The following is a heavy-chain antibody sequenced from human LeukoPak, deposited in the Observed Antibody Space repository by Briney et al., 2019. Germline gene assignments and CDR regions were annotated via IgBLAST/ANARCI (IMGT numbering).Heavy chain of an antibody. D-gene: IGHD3-3*01. CDR2: ISGSGGST. CDR3: ARGTRGRTIFGVVRVTDYFDY. CDR1: GFTFSSYA. J-gene: IGHJ4*02. V-gene: IGHV3-23*01. Sequence: GGSLRFSCAASGFTFSSYAMSWVRQAPGKGLEWVSAISGSGGSTYYADSVKGRFTISRDNSKNTLYLQMNSLRAEDTAVYYCARGTRGRTIFGVVRVTDYFDYWGQGSLVTVSS.